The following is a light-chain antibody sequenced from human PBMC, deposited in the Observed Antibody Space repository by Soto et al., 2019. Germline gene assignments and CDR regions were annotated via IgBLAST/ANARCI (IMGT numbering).Light chain of an antibody. Sequence: IVFTQSPGTLSFSPGERATLSCRASQSVSSNLAWYQHKPGQAPRLLVYGASTRATGIPARFSGSGSGTEFTLTISSLQSEDFAVYYCQQYNNWLWTFGQGTKVDIK. CDR3: QQYNNWLWT. V-gene: IGKV3-15*01. J-gene: IGKJ1*01. CDR1: QSVSSN. CDR2: GAS.